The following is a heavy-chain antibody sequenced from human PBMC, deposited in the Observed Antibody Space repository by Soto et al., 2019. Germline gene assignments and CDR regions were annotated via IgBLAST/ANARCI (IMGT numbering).Heavy chain of an antibody. CDR3: ARVMFYDFWSGSEKSAFDY. D-gene: IGHD3-3*01. V-gene: IGHV3-48*03. CDR1: GFTFKNSA. CDR2: ITSSGGTTK. J-gene: IGHJ4*02. Sequence: GGSLRLSCGASGFTFKNSAMTWVRQAPGQGLEYVSSITSSGGTTKHYADSVKGRFTISRDNAKDSLSLEMNSLSAEDTALYYCARVMFYDFWSGSEKSAFDYWGQGTLVTVSS.